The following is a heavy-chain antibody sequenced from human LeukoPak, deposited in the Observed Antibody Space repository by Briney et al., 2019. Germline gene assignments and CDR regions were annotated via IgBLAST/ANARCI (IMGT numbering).Heavy chain of an antibody. CDR2: FDPEDGET. J-gene: IGHJ4*02. V-gene: IGHV1-24*01. D-gene: IGHD1-7*01. CDR3: AAGITGTKGY. Sequence: GASVKVSCKVSGYTLTELSMHWVRQAPGKGLEWGGGFDPEDGETIYAQKFQGRVTMTEDTSTDTDYMELSSLRSEDPAVYYCAAGITGTKGYWGQGTLVTVSS. CDR1: GYTLTELS.